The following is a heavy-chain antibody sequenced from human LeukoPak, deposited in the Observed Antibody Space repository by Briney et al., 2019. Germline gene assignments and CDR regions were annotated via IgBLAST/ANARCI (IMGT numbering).Heavy chain of an antibody. CDR3: AKDGAKLLWFGIYYYYYYMDV. CDR2: ISYDGPNK. D-gene: IGHD3-10*01. J-gene: IGHJ6*03. CDR1: AFTFSTYS. Sequence: GGSLRLSCAASAFTFSTYSMHWVRQAPGKGLEWVAAISYDGPNKNYADSVKGRFTISRDNSKNTLYLQMNSLRAEDTAVYYCAKDGAKLLWFGIYYYYYYMDVWGKGTTVTISS. V-gene: IGHV3-30*04.